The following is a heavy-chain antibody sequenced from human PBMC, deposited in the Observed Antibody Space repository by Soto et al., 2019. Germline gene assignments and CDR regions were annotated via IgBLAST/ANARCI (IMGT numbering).Heavy chain of an antibody. CDR2: IYYSGRS. J-gene: IGHJ4*02. CDR1: GGSITSSSYY. CDR3: ARQRTAVVTQAYFDH. Sequence: SETLSLTCTVSGGSITSSSYYWGWIRQPPGKGLEWIGGIYYSGRSYYNPSLKSRVTMSVDTSKNQFSLTLNSVTAADAAVYYCARQRTAVVTQAYFDHWGQGTLVTVSS. D-gene: IGHD2-21*02. V-gene: IGHV4-39*01.